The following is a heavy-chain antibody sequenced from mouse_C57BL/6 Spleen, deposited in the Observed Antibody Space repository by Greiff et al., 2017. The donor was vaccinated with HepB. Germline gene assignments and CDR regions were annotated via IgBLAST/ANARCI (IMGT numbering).Heavy chain of an antibody. CDR2: IWGGGST. CDR3: AKHEGYDYDDGAWFAY. V-gene: IGHV2-9*01. CDR1: GFSLTSYG. J-gene: IGHJ3*01. D-gene: IGHD2-4*01. Sequence: VQLQQSGPGLVAPSQSLSITCTVSGFSLTSYGVDWVRQPPGHGLEWLGVIWGGGSTNYYSALMSRLSISKDNSKSQVFLKMNSLQTDDTAMYYWAKHEGYDYDDGAWFAYWGQGTLVTVSA.